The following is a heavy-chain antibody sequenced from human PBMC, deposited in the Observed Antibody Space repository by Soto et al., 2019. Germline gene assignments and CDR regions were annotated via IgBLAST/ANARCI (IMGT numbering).Heavy chain of an antibody. J-gene: IGHJ6*03. CDR1: GFTVSSNY. CDR2: IYSGGST. CDR3: ARGKEGVGATYYYYYYMDV. V-gene: IGHV3-66*02. D-gene: IGHD1-26*01. Sequence: GGSLRLSCAASGFTVSSNYMSWVRQAPGKGLEWVSVIYSGGSTYYADSVKGRFTISRDNSKNTLYLQMNSLRAEDTAVYYCARGKEGVGATYYYYYYMDVWGKGTTVTVSS.